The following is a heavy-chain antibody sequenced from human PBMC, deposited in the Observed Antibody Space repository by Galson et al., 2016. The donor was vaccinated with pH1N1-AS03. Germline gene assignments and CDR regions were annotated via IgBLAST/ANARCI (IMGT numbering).Heavy chain of an antibody. D-gene: IGHD2-15*01. V-gene: IGHV4-59*01. J-gene: IGHJ4*02. CDR2: IHHSGTT. Sequence: ETLSLTCAVSGGSISDYYLSWIRQPPGKGLEWIGHIHHSGTTNYNPSLKSRVTISVDTSKKQFSLKMTSVTAADTAVYFCAACQGWQFDYWGQGTLVTASS. CDR1: GGSISDYY. CDR3: AACQGWQFDY.